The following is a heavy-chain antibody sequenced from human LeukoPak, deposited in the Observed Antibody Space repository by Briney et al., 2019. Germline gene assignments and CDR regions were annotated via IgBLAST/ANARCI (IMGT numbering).Heavy chain of an antibody. CDR3: ARFDPGVHPGDY. CDR2: IIPIFGTA. V-gene: IGHV1-69*13. Sequence: SVKVSCKASGGTFSNYGIGWVRQAPGQGLEWMGGIIPIFGTANYAQNLQGRVTITADESTTTAYMELSSLRSDDTAVYYCARFDPGVHPGDYWGQGTLVTVSS. D-gene: IGHD3-10*01. J-gene: IGHJ4*02. CDR1: GGTFSNYG.